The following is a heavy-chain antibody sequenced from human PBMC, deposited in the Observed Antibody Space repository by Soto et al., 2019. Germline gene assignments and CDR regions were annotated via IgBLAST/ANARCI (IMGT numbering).Heavy chain of an antibody. D-gene: IGHD3-22*01. Sequence: ASVKVSCKASGYTFTSYGISWVRQAPGQGLEWMGWISAYNGNTNYAQKLQGRVTMTTDTSTSTAYMELRSLRSDDTAVYYCARKYYYDSSGELDYWGQGTLVTVSS. CDR1: GYTFTSYG. CDR3: ARKYYYDSSGELDY. J-gene: IGHJ4*02. V-gene: IGHV1-18*04. CDR2: ISAYNGNT.